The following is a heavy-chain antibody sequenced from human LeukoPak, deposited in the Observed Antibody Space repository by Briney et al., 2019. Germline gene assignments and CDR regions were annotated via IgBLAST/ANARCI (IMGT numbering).Heavy chain of an antibody. D-gene: IGHD6-13*01. J-gene: IGHJ1*01. CDR1: GFTFSSYA. Sequence: GGSLRLSCAASGFTFSSYAMRWVRQAPGKGLERVSAISGSGGSTYYADSVKGRFTISRDNSKNTLYLQMNSLRVEDTAVYYCAKGAGQQLVFQHWGQGTLVTVSS. CDR3: AKGAGQQLVFQH. V-gene: IGHV3-23*01. CDR2: ISGSGGST.